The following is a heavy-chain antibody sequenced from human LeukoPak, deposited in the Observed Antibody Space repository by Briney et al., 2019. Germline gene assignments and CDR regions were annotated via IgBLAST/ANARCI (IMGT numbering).Heavy chain of an antibody. CDR3: ASPLEAVAGTPLGMDV. Sequence: GASVKVSCKASGYTFTGYYMHWVRQAPGQGSEWMGWINPNSGGTNYAQKFQGRVTMTRDTSISTAYMELSRLRSDDTAVYYCASPLEAVAGTPLGMDVWGQGTTVTVSS. V-gene: IGHV1-2*02. D-gene: IGHD6-19*01. J-gene: IGHJ6*02. CDR1: GYTFTGYY. CDR2: INPNSGGT.